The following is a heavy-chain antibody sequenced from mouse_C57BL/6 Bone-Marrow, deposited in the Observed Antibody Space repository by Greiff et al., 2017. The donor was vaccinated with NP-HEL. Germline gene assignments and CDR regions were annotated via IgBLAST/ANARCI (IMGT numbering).Heavy chain of an antibody. CDR2: IHPNSGST. V-gene: IGHV1-64*01. CDR3: ARWGDYGFAY. Sequence: QVQLQQPGAELVKPGASVKLSCKASGYTFTSYWMHWVKQRPGQGLEWIGMIHPNSGSTNYNEKFKSKATLTVDKSSSTAYMQLSSLTFEDSAVYYCARWGDYGFAYWGQGTLVTVSA. CDR1: GYTFTSYW. D-gene: IGHD2-4*01. J-gene: IGHJ3*01.